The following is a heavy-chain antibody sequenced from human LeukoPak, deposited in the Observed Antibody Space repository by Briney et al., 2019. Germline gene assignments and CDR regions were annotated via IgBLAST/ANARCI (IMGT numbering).Heavy chain of an antibody. CDR2: INVGNGNT. J-gene: IGHJ4*02. V-gene: IGHV1-3*01. Sequence: ASVKVSCKTSGYTFTTYAMHWVRQAPGQRPEWLGWINVGNGNTKYSQKFQDRVTITRDTSAGTPYMELSSLRSEDTALYYCARDTRFGIFDYWGQGALVTVSS. D-gene: IGHD1-14*01. CDR3: ARDTRFGIFDY. CDR1: GYTFTTYA.